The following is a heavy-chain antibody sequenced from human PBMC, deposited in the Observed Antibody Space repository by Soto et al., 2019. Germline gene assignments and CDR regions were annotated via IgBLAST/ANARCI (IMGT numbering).Heavy chain of an antibody. J-gene: IGHJ4*02. CDR2: ISSSSSYI. D-gene: IGHD1-26*01. CDR3: ASQTRVTGNYYGGFDY. Sequence: GGSLRLSCAASGFTFSRSWMAWIRQTPGKGLEWVSSISSSSSYIYYADSVKGRFTISRDNAKNSLYLQMNSLRAEDTAVYYCASQTRVTGNYYGGFDYWGRGTLVTVSS. CDR1: GFTFSRSW. V-gene: IGHV3-21*04.